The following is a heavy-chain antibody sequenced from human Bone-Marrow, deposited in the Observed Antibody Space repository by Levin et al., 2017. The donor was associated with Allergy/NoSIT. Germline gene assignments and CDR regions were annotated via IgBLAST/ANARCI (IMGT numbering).Heavy chain of an antibody. J-gene: IGHJ3*02. V-gene: IGHV3-7*03. D-gene: IGHD5-12*01. CDR2: IDQDGSQK. CDR1: GFTVRDYW. CDR3: ARKLRGNSAYDAVDI. Sequence: GGSLRLSCAAAGFTVRDYWMTWVRQTPGRGLEWVANIDQDGSQKYYVDSVKGRFTISRDNAKNSVDLQMNYLRDDDTAVYYCARKLRGNSAYDAVDIWGHGTMVTFSS.